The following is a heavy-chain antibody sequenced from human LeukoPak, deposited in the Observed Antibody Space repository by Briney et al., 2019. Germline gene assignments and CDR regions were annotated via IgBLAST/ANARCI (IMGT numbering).Heavy chain of an antibody. CDR2: ISGVASDI. D-gene: IGHD1-26*01. CDR3: ARGGAQGMDV. V-gene: IGHV3-11*01. CDR1: GFTFSDYY. J-gene: IGHJ6*02. Sequence: GGSLRLSCAASGFTFSDYYMTWIRQAPGKGLEWISYISGVASDIYYADSVKGRLTISRDNAKTSVYLQMNSLRVEDTAVYYCARGGAQGMDVWGQGTTVTVSS.